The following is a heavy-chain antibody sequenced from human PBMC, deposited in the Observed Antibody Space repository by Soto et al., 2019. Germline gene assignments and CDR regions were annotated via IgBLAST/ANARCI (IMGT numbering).Heavy chain of an antibody. CDR3: TRRYCSGGGCYSDFDF. D-gene: IGHD2-15*01. Sequence: EVQLVESGGGLVQPGGSLKLSCAASGFTLSGFDIHWVRQASGEGLEWVGRIKTKVESYATELAASVKGRFTISRDDPKNTAYLQMSSLKTEYTAVYYCTRRYCSGGGCYSDFDFWGQGTLVTVSS. J-gene: IGHJ4*02. CDR1: GFTLSGFD. CDR2: IKTKVESYAT. V-gene: IGHV3-73*01.